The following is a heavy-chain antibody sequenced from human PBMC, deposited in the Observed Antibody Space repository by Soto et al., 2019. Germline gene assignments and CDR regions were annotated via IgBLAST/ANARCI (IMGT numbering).Heavy chain of an antibody. V-gene: IGHV4-59*08. CDR2: GHSNGIS. J-gene: IGHJ4*02. CDR1: GGSISYSY. CDR3: ARSFTEPYFFDF. Sequence: PSETLSLTCNVSGGSISYSYWSWIRQTPGKGLEWLGYGHSNGISKYNPSLESRVLISVDTSKGLFSLKVSSVTAADTAVYYCARSFTEPYFFDFWGQGTLVTVSS.